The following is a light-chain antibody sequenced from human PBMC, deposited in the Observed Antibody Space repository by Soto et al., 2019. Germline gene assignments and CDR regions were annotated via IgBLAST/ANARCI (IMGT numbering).Light chain of an antibody. V-gene: IGLV2-14*01. Sequence: QSALTQPASVSGSPGQSITISCTGTSGDIGAYNYVSWYQQHPGKAPKLMIYDVSDRPSGVSNRFSGSKSGNTASLTISGLGAEDEADYYCCSYTTSNTLLFGGGTKLTVL. CDR3: CSYTTSNTLL. J-gene: IGLJ2*01. CDR2: DVS. CDR1: SGDIGAYNY.